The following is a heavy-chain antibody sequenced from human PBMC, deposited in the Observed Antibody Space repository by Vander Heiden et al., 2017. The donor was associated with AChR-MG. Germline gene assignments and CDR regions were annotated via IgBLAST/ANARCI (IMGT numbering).Heavy chain of an antibody. J-gene: IGHJ3*02. CDR1: GFNVTSAE. CDR2: VVSGGVA. CDR3: ARLYTLTGGLDI. Sequence: EVHLVQSGGDLVQPGGSLRLSCPASGFNVTSAELHWIRHTPGRGLEWVSGVVSGGVADYSRSVRGRFTISRDKAKRSVDLQIKALRGGDTVVYYCARLYTLTGGLDIWVQGRVVSVS. D-gene: IGHD2-2*02. V-gene: IGHV3-13*01.